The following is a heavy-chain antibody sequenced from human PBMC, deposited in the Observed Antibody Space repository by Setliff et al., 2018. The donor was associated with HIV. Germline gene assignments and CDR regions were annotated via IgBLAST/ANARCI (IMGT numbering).Heavy chain of an antibody. D-gene: IGHD3-22*01. Sequence: ASVKVSCKVSGYTLTELSIHWARQAPGKGLEWMGGFDPQYDKTFYAQKFQGRVTMSEDTSTDTAYMEPSSLRSEDTAVYYCATRAYDSRGYLRSRVSGAAFDIWGQGSMVTVSS. CDR1: GYTLTELS. CDR2: FDPQYDKT. CDR3: ATRAYDSRGYLRSRVSGAAFDI. V-gene: IGHV1-24*01. J-gene: IGHJ3*02.